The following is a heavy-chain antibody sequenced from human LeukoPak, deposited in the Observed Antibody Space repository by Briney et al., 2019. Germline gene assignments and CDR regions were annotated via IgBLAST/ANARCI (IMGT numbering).Heavy chain of an antibody. CDR2: ISSSSSYI. D-gene: IGHD1-20*01. CDR1: GFTFSSYS. J-gene: IGHJ4*02. Sequence: PGGSLRLSCSASGFTFSSYSMNWVRQAPGRGLDWVSSISSSSSYIYYADSVKGRFTISRDNAKNSLYLQMNSLRAEDTAVYYCARDRDNWNLDYWGQGTLVTVSS. V-gene: IGHV3-21*01. CDR3: ARDRDNWNLDY.